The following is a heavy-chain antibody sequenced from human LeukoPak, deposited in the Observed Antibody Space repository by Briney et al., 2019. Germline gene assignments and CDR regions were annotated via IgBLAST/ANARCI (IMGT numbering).Heavy chain of an antibody. D-gene: IGHD3-10*01. CDR2: IYIDDTT. Sequence: GGSLRLSCAASGFTFSNYWMAWVRQAQGRGLEWVSIIYIDDTTYYADSVRGRFTISRDISKNTVYLQMYSLRVEDTAVYFCTRAGEVLPHDGFDIWGRGTMVTVSS. V-gene: IGHV3-53*01. CDR3: TRAGEVLPHDGFDI. J-gene: IGHJ3*02. CDR1: GFTFSNYW.